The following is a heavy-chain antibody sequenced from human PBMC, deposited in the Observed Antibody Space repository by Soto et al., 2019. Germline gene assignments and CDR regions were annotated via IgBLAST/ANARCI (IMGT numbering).Heavy chain of an antibody. D-gene: IGHD4-17*01. Sequence: PSETLSLTCTVSGGSISSGGYYWSWIRQHPGKGLEWIGYIYYSGSTYYNPSLKSRVTISVDTSKNQFSLKLSSVTAADTAVYYCARDDYGDYGFDYWGQGTLVTVSS. J-gene: IGHJ4*02. V-gene: IGHV4-30-4*08. CDR3: ARDDYGDYGFDY. CDR1: GGSISSGGYY. CDR2: IYYSGST.